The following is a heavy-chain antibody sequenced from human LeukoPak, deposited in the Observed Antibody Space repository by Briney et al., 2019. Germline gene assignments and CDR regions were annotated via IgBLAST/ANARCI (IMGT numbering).Heavy chain of an antibody. V-gene: IGHV3-30*03. CDR1: GFTFSTYG. CDR2: VSYDGSKK. Sequence: GSLRLSCAASGFTFSTYGMHWVRQAPGKGLEWVAVVSYDGSKKWFADTVKGRFTISRDNSKNTLYLQMNSLRAEDTAVYYCARDLNYYDSSGYGHWGQGTLVTVSS. D-gene: IGHD3-22*01. CDR3: ARDLNYYDSSGYGH. J-gene: IGHJ4*02.